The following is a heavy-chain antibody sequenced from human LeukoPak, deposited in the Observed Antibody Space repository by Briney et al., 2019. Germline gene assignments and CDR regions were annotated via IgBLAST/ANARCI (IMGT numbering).Heavy chain of an antibody. J-gene: IGHJ6*03. CDR2: IIPIFGTA. D-gene: IGHD5-18*01. Sequence: GASVKVSCKASGGTFSSYAISWVRQAPGQGLEWMGGIIPIFGTANYAQKFQGRVTITADKSTSTAYMELSSLRSEDTAVYYCASLGYSYGYLGGYYHYMDVWGKGTTVTVSS. V-gene: IGHV1-69*06. CDR3: ASLGYSYGYLGGYYHYMDV. CDR1: GGTFSSYA.